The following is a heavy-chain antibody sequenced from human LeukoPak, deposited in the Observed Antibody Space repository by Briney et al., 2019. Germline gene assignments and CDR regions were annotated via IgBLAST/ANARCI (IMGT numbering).Heavy chain of an antibody. CDR3: AKDPYYDSSGYYSE. Sequence: GGSLRLSCAASGFTFSSYGMHWVRQAPGKGLEWVAFIRYDGSNKYYADSVKGRFTISRDNSKNTLYLQMNSLRAEDTAVYYCAKDPYYDSSGYYSEWGQGTLVTVSS. V-gene: IGHV3-30*02. D-gene: IGHD3-22*01. CDR1: GFTFSSYG. J-gene: IGHJ4*02. CDR2: IRYDGSNK.